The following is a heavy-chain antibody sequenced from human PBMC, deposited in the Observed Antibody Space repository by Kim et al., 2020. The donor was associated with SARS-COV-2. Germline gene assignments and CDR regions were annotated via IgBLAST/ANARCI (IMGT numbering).Heavy chain of an antibody. V-gene: IGHV4-34*01. CDR2: INHSGST. J-gene: IGHJ4*02. CDR1: GGSFSGYY. Sequence: SETLSLTCAVYGGSFSGYYWSWIRQPPGKGLEWIGEINHSGSTNYNPSLKSRVTISVDTSKNQFSLKLSSVTAADTAVYYCAGVGQQLAKDWGQGTLVTVSS. CDR3: AGVGQQLAKD. D-gene: IGHD6-13*01.